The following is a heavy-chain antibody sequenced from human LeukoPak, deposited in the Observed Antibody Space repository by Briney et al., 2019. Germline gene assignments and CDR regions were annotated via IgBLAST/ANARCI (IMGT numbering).Heavy chain of an antibody. CDR2: ISGSGGST. CDR3: AKDPFRVLGVPYYYMDV. Sequence: GGSLRLSCAASGFTFSSYAMSWVRQAPGKGLEWVSAISGSGGSTYYADSVKGRFTISRDNSKNTLYLQMNGLRAEDTAVYYCAKDPFRVLGVPYYYMDVWGKGTTVTVSS. CDR1: GFTFSSYA. V-gene: IGHV3-23*01. J-gene: IGHJ6*03. D-gene: IGHD2-8*01.